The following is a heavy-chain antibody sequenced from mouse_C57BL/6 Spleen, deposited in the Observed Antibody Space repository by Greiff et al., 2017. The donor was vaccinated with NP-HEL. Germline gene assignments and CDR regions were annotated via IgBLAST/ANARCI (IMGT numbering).Heavy chain of an antibody. CDR1: GYTFTDYY. D-gene: IGHD1-1*01. V-gene: IGHV1-76*01. J-gene: IGHJ4*01. CDR3: ARMEKLRAMDY. CDR2: IYPGSGNT. Sequence: VQLQQSGAELVRPGASVKLSCKASGYTFTDYYINWVKQRPGQGLEWIARIYPGSGNTYYNEKFKGKATLTAEKSSSTAYMQLSSLTSEDSAVYFGARMEKLRAMDYWGQGTSVTVSS.